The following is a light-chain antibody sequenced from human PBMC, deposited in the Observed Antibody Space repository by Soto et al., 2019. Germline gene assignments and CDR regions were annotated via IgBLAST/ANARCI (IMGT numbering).Light chain of an antibody. Sequence: QSALTQPASVSGSPGQSIAISCTGASSDIGDYNYVSWYQQHPGKAPKLMIYDVGSRPSGVSDRFSGSKSGNTASLTFSWLQAEDEADYYCSSYTSSNTLYVFGTGTKVTVL. CDR1: SSDIGDYNY. V-gene: IGLV2-14*03. CDR3: SSYTSSNTLYV. CDR2: DVG. J-gene: IGLJ1*01.